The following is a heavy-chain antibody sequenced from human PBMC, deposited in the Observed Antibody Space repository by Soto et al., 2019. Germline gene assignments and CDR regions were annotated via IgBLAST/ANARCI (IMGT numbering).Heavy chain of an antibody. CDR3: VRGRNSFDL. J-gene: IGHJ3*01. Sequence: PGGSLRLSCAASGFTFTTAWINWVRQAPGKGLEWVGRIKSKTDGGTSDFAAPVRGRFAISRDDSKSMVYLQMNSLRTEVTAVYYCVRGRNSFDLWGQGTMVTVSS. CDR1: GFTFTTAW. CDR2: IKSKTDGGTS. V-gene: IGHV3-15*07.